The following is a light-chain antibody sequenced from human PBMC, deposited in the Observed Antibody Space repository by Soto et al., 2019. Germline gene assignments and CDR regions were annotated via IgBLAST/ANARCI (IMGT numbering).Light chain of an antibody. CDR3: QQYNDWPQT. J-gene: IGKJ1*01. CDR2: GAF. Sequence: EIVMTQSPGTLSLSPGERATLSCRASQSVRSNLAWYQQIPGQAPRLLIYGAFTRATGIPARFSGSGSGTEFTLAISSLQSEDFAVYHCQQYNDWPQTFGLGTKVEIK. CDR1: QSVRSN. V-gene: IGKV3-15*01.